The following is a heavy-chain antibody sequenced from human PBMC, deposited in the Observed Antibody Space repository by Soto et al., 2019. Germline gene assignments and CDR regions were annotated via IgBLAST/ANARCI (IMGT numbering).Heavy chain of an antibody. CDR3: ARDREAGYNFYYGMDV. J-gene: IGHJ6*02. CDR1: GADINTYS. Sequence: SETLSLTCSVSGADINTYSWTWIRQPAGKGLEWIGRIYTSASINYNPSLRGRVTLSVDTSTNQVSLKLASVTAADTAVYYCARDREAGYNFYYGMDVRGQGTTVTVSS. V-gene: IGHV4-4*07. D-gene: IGHD6-19*01. CDR2: IYTSASI.